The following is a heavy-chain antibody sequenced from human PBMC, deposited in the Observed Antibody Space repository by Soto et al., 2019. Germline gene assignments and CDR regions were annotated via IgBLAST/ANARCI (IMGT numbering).Heavy chain of an antibody. CDR2: IIPIFGTA. J-gene: IGHJ6*02. Sequence: SVKVSCKASGGTFSSYAISWVRQAPGQGLEWMGGIIPIFGTANYAQKFQGRVTITADESTSTAYMELSSLRSEDTAVYYCATLRGRYYYYGMDVWGQGTTITVSS. D-gene: IGHD3-10*01. CDR1: GGTFSSYA. CDR3: ATLRGRYYYYGMDV. V-gene: IGHV1-69*13.